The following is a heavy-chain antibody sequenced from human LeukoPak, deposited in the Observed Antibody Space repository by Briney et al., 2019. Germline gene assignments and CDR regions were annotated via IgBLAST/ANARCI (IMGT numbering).Heavy chain of an antibody. CDR1: GGSISSYY. Sequence: PSETLSLTCTVSGGSISSYYWSWIRQPPGKGLEWIGYIYYRPSLKIRLTISVDTSKNQFSLKLSSVTAADTAVYYCARARDPGSFNRAFDFWGQGTLVTVS. D-gene: IGHD3-10*01. V-gene: IGHV4-59*01. J-gene: IGHJ4*02. CDR3: ARARDPGSFNRAFDF. CDR2: IYYR.